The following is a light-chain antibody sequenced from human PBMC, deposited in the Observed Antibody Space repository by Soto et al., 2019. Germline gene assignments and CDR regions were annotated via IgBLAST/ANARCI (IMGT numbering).Light chain of an antibody. CDR2: GAS. J-gene: IGKJ1*01. V-gene: IGKV3-20*01. CDR1: QSVSSSY. CDR3: QQYGTSPGA. Sequence: EIVLTQSPGTLSLSPGERATLSCRASQSVSSSYLAWYQHKAGQGPRLLIHGASNRATGIPDRFSGSGSGTDFALTISRLESEDFAVYYCQQYGTSPGAFGQGTKVDIK.